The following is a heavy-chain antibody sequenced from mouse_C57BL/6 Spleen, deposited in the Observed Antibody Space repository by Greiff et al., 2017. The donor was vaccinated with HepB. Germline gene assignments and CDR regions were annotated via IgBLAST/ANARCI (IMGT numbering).Heavy chain of an antibody. CDR1: GYTFTSYW. V-gene: IGHV1-64*01. Sequence: QVQLQQPGAELVKPGASVKLSCKASGYTFTSYWMHWVKQRPGQGLEWIGMIHPNSGSTNYNEKFKSKATLTVDKSSSTAYMQLSSLTSGDSAVYYCAGSGSSGYFDYWGQGTTLTVSS. J-gene: IGHJ2*01. CDR2: IHPNSGST. CDR3: AGSGSSGYFDY. D-gene: IGHD6-1*01.